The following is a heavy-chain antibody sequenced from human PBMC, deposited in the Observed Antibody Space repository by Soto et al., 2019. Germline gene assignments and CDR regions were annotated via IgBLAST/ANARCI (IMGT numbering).Heavy chain of an antibody. Sequence: PSETLSLTCAVSGGSISSSNWWSWVRQPPGKGLEWIGEIYHSGSTNYNPSLKSRVTISVDKSKNQFSLKLSSVTAADTAVYYCARGIAVAGRWGGDAFDIWGQGTMVTVS. V-gene: IGHV4-4*02. D-gene: IGHD6-19*01. CDR2: IYHSGST. J-gene: IGHJ3*02. CDR3: ARGIAVAGRWGGDAFDI. CDR1: GGSISSSNW.